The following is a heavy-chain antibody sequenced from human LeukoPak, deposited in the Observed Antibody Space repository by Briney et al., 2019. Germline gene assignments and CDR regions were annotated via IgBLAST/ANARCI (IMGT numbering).Heavy chain of an antibody. V-gene: IGHV3-30*02. CDR3: AKDWGSSSLYLVN. J-gene: IGHJ4*02. CDR1: GFTFSSNG. Sequence: GGSLRLSCAASGFTFSSNGMHWVRQAPGKGLEGVAFIRYDGNNEKYADSVKGRFTISRDNSKNTLSLQMNSLRAEDTAVYFCAKDWGSSSLYLVNWGQGTLVTVSS. D-gene: IGHD6-6*01. CDR2: IRYDGNNE.